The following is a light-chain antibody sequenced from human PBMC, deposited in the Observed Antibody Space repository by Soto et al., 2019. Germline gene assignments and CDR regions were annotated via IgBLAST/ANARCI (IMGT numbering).Light chain of an antibody. J-gene: IGKJ1*01. V-gene: IGKV1-5*01. CDR1: KSINRW. CDR3: QQYNSWWT. CDR2: YTS. Sequence: IQMTQSPATLSPSVGDRVTITCRASKSINRWLAWYQQRPGKAPRLLIYYTSTLESGVPSRFSGSESGTEFTLTISGLQPDDFVTYYCQQYNSWWTFGQGTKVDIK.